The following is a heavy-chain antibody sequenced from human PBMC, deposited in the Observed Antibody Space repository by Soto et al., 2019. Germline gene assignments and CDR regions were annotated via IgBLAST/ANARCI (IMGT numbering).Heavy chain of an antibody. D-gene: IGHD6-19*01. Sequence: EVQLVESGGGLVQPGGSLKLSCAASGFTFSGSAMHWVLQASGKGLEWVGRIRSKANSYATAYAASVKGRFTISRDDSKNTAYLQMNSLKTEDTAVYYCTRPQYSSGWLPPEGYYYYMDVWGKGTTVTVSS. CDR3: TRPQYSSGWLPPEGYYYYMDV. J-gene: IGHJ6*03. CDR1: GFTFSGSA. CDR2: IRSKANSYAT. V-gene: IGHV3-73*01.